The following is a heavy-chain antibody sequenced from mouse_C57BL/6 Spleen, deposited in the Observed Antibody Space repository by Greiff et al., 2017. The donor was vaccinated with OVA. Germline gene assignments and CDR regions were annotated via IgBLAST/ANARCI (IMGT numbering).Heavy chain of an antibody. CDR1: GFTFSSYA. D-gene: IGHD1-1*02. Sequence: EVKLMESGGGLVKPGGSLKLSCAASGFTFSSYAMSWVRQTPEKRLEWVATISDGGRYTYYPDNVKGRFTISRDNAKNNLYLQMSHLKSEDTAMYYCARDWGDYSGYFDYWGQGTTLTVSS. J-gene: IGHJ2*01. V-gene: IGHV5-4*01. CDR3: ARDWGDYSGYFDY. CDR2: ISDGGRYT.